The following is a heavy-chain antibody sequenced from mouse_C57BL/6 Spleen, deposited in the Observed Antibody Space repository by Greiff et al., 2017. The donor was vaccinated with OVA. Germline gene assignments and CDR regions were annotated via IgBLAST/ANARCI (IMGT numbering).Heavy chain of an antibody. CDR3: ARAVVATRYFDY. Sequence: VQLQESGPELVKPGASVKISCKASGYAFSSSWMNWVKQRPGKGLEWIGRIYPGDGDTNYNGKFKGKATLTADKSSSTAYMQLSSLTSEDSAVYFCARAVVATRYFDYWGQGTTLTVSS. D-gene: IGHD1-1*01. CDR1: GYAFSSSW. CDR2: IYPGDGDT. J-gene: IGHJ2*01. V-gene: IGHV1-82*01.